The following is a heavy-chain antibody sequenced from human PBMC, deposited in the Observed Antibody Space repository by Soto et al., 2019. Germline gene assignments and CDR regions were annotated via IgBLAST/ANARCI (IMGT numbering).Heavy chain of an antibody. V-gene: IGHV1-2*02. J-gene: IGHJ4*01. CDR2: INPNSGGT. D-gene: IGHD3-10*01. CDR1: GYTFSGYY. Sequence: ASVKVSCKASGYTFSGYYMHWVRQAPGHGLGWMGWINPNSGGTNYAQKFQGRVTMTRDTSISTAYMELSSLRAEDTAVYYCARDSGYGSGTSVNHYLDYWGHGTLVTVSS. CDR3: ARDSGYGSGTSVNHYLDY.